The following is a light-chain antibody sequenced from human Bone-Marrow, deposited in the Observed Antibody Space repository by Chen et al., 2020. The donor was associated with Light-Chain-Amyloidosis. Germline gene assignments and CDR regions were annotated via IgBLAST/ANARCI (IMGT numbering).Light chain of an antibody. CDR2: EVT. CDR1: SSDVGGDNH. J-gene: IGLJ1*01. Sequence: QSALTQPASVSGSPGQSITISCTGTSSDVGGDNHVSWYQQHPDKAPKLMIYEVTNRTSWVPYRFSGSKSDNTASLTISGLQTEDEADYIFSSYTITNTLVFGSGTSVTVL. V-gene: IGLV2-14*01. CDR3: SSYTITNTLV.